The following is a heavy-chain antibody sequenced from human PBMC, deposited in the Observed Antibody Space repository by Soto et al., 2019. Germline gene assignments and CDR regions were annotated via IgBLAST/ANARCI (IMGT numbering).Heavy chain of an antibody. CDR2: INAGNGNT. V-gene: IGHV1-3*01. CDR3: ARERGTWIPHGMDV. CDR1: GYTFTSYA. D-gene: IGHD5-18*01. Sequence: ASVKVSCKASGYTFTSYAMHWVRQAPGQRLEWMGWINAGNGNTKYSQKFQGRVTMTRDTSTSTVYMELSSLRSEDTAVYYCARERGTWIPHGMDVWGQGTTVTVSS. J-gene: IGHJ6*02.